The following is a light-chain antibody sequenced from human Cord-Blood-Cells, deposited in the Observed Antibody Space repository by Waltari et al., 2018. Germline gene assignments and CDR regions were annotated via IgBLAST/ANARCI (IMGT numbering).Light chain of an antibody. CDR2: AAS. V-gene: IGKV1-39*01. J-gene: IGKJ2*01. Sequence: DIQMTPSPSSLSASVGDSVTITCRASPGISSYLNWYQQKPGKAAKLLIYAASSLQSGVPSRFSGSGSGTDFKRTISSVQPEDFATYYCQQSYSTPDTFGQGTKLEIK. CDR3: QQSYSTPDT. CDR1: PGISSY.